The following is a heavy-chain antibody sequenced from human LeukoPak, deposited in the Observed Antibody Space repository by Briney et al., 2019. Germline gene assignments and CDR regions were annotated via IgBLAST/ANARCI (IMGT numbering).Heavy chain of an antibody. Sequence: SETLSLTCAVYGGSFSGYYWSWIRQPPGKGLEWIGEINHSGSTNYNPSLKSRVTISVDTSKNQFSLKLSSVTAADTAVYYCARGRSGSSSGWPKRYYFDYWGQGTLVTVSS. CDR2: INHSGST. CDR1: GGSFSGYY. CDR3: ARGRSGSSSGWPKRYYFDY. V-gene: IGHV4-34*01. J-gene: IGHJ4*02. D-gene: IGHD6-19*01.